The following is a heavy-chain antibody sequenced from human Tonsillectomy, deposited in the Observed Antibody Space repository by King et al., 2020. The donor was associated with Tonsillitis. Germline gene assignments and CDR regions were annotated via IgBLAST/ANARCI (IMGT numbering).Heavy chain of an antibody. J-gene: IGHJ4*02. CDR2: IRSRDYGGTT. CDR3: TRRRACGSQSCYGYFDY. CDR1: GFTFGDYS. D-gene: IGHD2-2*01. Sequence: VQLVESGGGLVQPGRSLRLSCTVSGFTFGDYSMSWVRQAPGKGLEWVGFIRSRDYGGTTEYAASVKGRFTISRDDSKSIAYLQMNSLKTEDTAVYYCTRRRACGSQSCYGYFDYWGQGTLVTVSS. V-gene: IGHV3-49*04.